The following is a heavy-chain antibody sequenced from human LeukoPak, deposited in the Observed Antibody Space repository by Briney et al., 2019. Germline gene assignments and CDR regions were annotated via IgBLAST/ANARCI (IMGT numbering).Heavy chain of an antibody. CDR1: GFTFSSFS. CDR2: ISGSGGST. D-gene: IGHD2-21*01. CDR3: ANLQLFDDY. V-gene: IGHV3-23*01. Sequence: GGSLRLSCAASGFTFSSFSMIWVRQASGKGLEWVSAISGSGGSTYYPDSVKGRFTISRDNSKNTLYLQMNSLRAEDTAVYYCANLQLFDDYWGQGTLVTVSS. J-gene: IGHJ4*02.